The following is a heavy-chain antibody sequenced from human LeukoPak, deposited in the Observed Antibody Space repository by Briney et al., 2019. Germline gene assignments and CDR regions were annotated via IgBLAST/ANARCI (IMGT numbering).Heavy chain of an antibody. D-gene: IGHD3-3*01. CDR1: GYTFTSYG. V-gene: IGHV1-18*01. Sequence: ASVKVSCKASGYTFTSYGISWVRQAPGQGLEWMGWISAYNGNTNYAQKLQGRVTMTTDTSTSTAYMELRSLRSDDAAVYYCARESPDYDFWSGCLSPDYWGQGTLVTVSS. CDR3: ARESPDYDFWSGCLSPDY. CDR2: ISAYNGNT. J-gene: IGHJ4*02.